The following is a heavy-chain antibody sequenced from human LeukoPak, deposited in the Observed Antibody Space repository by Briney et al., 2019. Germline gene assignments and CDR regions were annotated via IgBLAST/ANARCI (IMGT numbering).Heavy chain of an antibody. J-gene: IGHJ5*02. V-gene: IGHV5-51*01. CDR2: TYPGDSDT. D-gene: IGHD1-26*01. CDR1: GDSFTTSW. Sequence: GESLKISCKAPGDSFTTSWIAWGRQMPGKGLKWMGITYPGDSDTRYSPSFQGQVTISADKSISTAYLQWSSLKASDTAIYYCARALRGSYGDWFDPWGQGTLVTVSS. CDR3: ARALRGSYGDWFDP.